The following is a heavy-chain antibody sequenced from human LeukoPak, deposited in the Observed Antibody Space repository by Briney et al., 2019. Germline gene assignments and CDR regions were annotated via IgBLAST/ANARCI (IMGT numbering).Heavy chain of an antibody. D-gene: IGHD5-18*01. V-gene: IGHV3-23*01. CDR1: GFTFSSYA. CDR3: AKERGAWIRTPFDY. CDR2: ISGSGDTT. Sequence: GGSLRLSCAASGFTFSSYAMSWVRQAPGKGLEGVSGISGSGDTTYYADSVKGRFTIYKDTSKNMLYLQMNSLGAEDTAVYYCAKERGAWIRTPFDYWGQGTLVTVSS. J-gene: IGHJ4*02.